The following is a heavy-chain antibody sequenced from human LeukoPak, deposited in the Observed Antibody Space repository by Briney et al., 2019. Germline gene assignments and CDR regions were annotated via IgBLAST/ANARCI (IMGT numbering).Heavy chain of an antibody. Sequence: ASVKVSCKASGYTFTGYYMHWVRQAPGQGLEWMGWNNPNSGGTNYAQKFQGRVTMTRDTSISTAYMELSRLRSDDTAVYYCARQQWLVWNYYYYMDVWGKGTTVTVSS. V-gene: IGHV1-2*02. J-gene: IGHJ6*03. CDR3: ARQQWLVWNYYYYMDV. CDR1: GYTFTGYY. CDR2: NNPNSGGT. D-gene: IGHD6-19*01.